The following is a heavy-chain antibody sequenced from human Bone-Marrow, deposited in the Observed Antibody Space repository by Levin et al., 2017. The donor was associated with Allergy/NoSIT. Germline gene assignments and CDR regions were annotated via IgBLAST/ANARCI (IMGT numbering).Heavy chain of an antibody. V-gene: IGHV3-30*18. J-gene: IGHJ4*02. CDR2: TSYDGKNK. Sequence: SCAASGFVFNAYAMHWVRQAPGKGLEWMVVTSYDGKNKFYADSVKGRFTISRDNSKNTLYLQMDSLRTDDTAVYYCAKDGNNTGRFEYWGQGTLVTVSS. CDR1: GFVFNAYA. CDR3: AKDGNNTGRFEY. D-gene: IGHD2-8*02.